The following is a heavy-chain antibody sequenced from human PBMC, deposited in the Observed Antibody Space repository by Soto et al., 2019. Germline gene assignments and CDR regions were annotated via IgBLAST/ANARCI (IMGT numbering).Heavy chain of an antibody. CDR2: INPAGSVT. CDR3: VREFDFDWLLSGFSANFDH. CDR1: GFTFSSHW. Sequence: GGSLRLSCAASGFTFSSHWMHWVRQPRGKGLAWVARINPAGSVTKYADSVEGRFTISRDNAKNTLYLQMNGLRVEDTSLYYCVREFDFDWLLSGFSANFDHWGQGT. J-gene: IGHJ4*02. V-gene: IGHV3-74*03. D-gene: IGHD3-9*01.